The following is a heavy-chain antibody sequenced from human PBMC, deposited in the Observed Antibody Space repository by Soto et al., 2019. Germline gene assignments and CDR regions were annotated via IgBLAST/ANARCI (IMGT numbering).Heavy chain of an antibody. CDR2: INHSGST. J-gene: IGHJ4*02. CDR3: ARDHCSGGSCARRLFDY. V-gene: IGHV4-34*01. CDR1: GGSFSGYY. Sequence: SETLSLTCAVYGGSFSGYYWSWIRQPPGKGLEWIGEINHSGSTNYNPSLKSRVTISVDTSKNQFSLKLSSVTAADTAVYYCARDHCSGGSCARRLFDYWGQGTLVTVSS. D-gene: IGHD2-15*01.